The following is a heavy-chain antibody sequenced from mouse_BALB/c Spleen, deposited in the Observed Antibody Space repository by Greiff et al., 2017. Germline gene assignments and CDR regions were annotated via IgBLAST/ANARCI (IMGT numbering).Heavy chain of an antibody. CDR2: INPSNGGT. V-gene: IGHV1S81*02. CDR1: GYTFTSYY. J-gene: IGHJ2*01. CDR3: TRNGY. Sequence: QVHVKQSGADLVKPGASVKLSCKASGYTFTSYYMYWVKQRPGQGLEWIGEINPSNGGTNFNEKFKSKATLTVDKSSSTAYMQLSSLTSEDSAVYYCTRNGYWGQGTTLTVSS.